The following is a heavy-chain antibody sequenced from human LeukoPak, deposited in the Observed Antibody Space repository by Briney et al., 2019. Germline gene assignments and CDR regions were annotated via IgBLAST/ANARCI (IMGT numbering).Heavy chain of an antibody. J-gene: IGHJ5*02. CDR3: AKTQGWGYCSSTSCYKFDP. CDR1: GFTFSSYA. D-gene: IGHD2-2*01. CDR2: ISGSGGST. V-gene: IGHV3-23*01. Sequence: PGGSLRLSCAASGFTFSSYAMSWVRQAPGKGLEWVSAISGSGGSTYYADSVKGRFTISRDNSKNTLYLQMNSLRAEDTAVYYCAKTQGWGYCSSTSCYKFDPWGQGTLVTVSS.